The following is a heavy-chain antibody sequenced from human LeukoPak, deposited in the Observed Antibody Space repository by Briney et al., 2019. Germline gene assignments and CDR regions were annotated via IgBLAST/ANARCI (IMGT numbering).Heavy chain of an antibody. J-gene: IGHJ4*02. Sequence: PGGSLRLSCAASGFTFSSYAMHWVRQAPGKGLEWVAVISYDGSNKYYADSVKGRFTISRDNSKNTLYLQMNSLRAEDTAVYYCAKDHRSGWPNYFDYWGQGTLVTVSS. CDR2: ISYDGSNK. D-gene: IGHD6-19*01. CDR1: GFTFSSYA. CDR3: AKDHRSGWPNYFDY. V-gene: IGHV3-30-3*01.